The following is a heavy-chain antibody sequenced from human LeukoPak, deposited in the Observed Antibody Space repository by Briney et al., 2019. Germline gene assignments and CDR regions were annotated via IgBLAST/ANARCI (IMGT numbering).Heavy chain of an antibody. V-gene: IGHV1-2*02. Sequence: GASVKVSCKASGYTFTGYYMHWVRQTPGQGLEWMGWINPNSGGTNYAQKFQGRVTMTRDTSISTAYMELSRLRSDDTAVYYCARASLQSSYEGYEYFQYWGQGTLVTVSS. CDR2: INPNSGGT. D-gene: IGHD5-12*01. CDR3: ARASLQSSYEGYEYFQY. CDR1: GYTFTGYY. J-gene: IGHJ1*01.